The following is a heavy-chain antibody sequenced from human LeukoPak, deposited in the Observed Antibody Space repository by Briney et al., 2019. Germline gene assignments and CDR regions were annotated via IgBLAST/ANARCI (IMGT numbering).Heavy chain of an antibody. J-gene: IGHJ6*04. CDR3: ARDRDSSSWYMGAYYYYGMTS. D-gene: IGHD6-13*01. Sequence: GGSLRLSCAASGFTFSSYSMNWVRQAPGKGLEWVSSISSSSSYIYYADSVKGRFTISRDNAKNSLYLQMNSLRAEDTAVYYCARDRDSSSWYMGAYYYYGMTSGAKGPRSPSPQ. CDR2: ISSSSSYI. CDR1: GFTFSSYS. V-gene: IGHV3-21*01.